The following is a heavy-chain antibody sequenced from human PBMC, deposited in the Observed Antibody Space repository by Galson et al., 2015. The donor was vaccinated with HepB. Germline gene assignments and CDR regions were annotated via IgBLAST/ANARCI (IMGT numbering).Heavy chain of an antibody. CDR2: ISYDGSNK. D-gene: IGHD6-19*01. V-gene: IGHV3-30-3*01. CDR1: GFTFSNYA. J-gene: IGHJ4*02. Sequence: SLRLSCAVSGFTFSNYAMRWVRQAPGKGLEWVALISYDGSNKYNADSVKGRFTISRDNSKNTLYLQMNSLRAEDTAVYYCARDHGSLAVAGSPPFDYWGQGTLVTVSS. CDR3: ARDHGSLAVAGSPPFDY.